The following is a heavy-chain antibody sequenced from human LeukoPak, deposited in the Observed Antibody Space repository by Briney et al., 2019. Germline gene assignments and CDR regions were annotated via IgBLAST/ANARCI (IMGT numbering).Heavy chain of an antibody. V-gene: IGHV3-23*01. J-gene: IGHJ4*02. CDR3: AKKGYYDGSGYYMYYFDY. Sequence: PGGSLRLSCAASGFTFSIYAMSWVRQAPGKGLEWVSAISGSGGTAYYADSVKGRFTISRDNSKNTLYLQMNSLRAEDTAVYYCAKKGYYDGSGYYMYYFDYWGQGTWSPSPQ. CDR2: ISGSGGTA. D-gene: IGHD3-22*01. CDR1: GFTFSIYA.